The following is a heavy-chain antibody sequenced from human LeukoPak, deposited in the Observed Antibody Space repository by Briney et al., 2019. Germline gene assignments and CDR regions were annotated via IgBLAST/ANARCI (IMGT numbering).Heavy chain of an antibody. Sequence: ASVKVSCKASGYTFTSYGISWVRQAPGQGLEWMGWISAYNGNTNYAQKLQGRVTMTTDTSTSTAYMELRSLRSDDTAVYYCARVPAYCGGDCYFDYWGQGTLVTVSS. J-gene: IGHJ4*02. CDR3: ARVPAYCGGDCYFDY. D-gene: IGHD2-21*02. CDR1: GYTFTSYG. V-gene: IGHV1-18*01. CDR2: ISAYNGNT.